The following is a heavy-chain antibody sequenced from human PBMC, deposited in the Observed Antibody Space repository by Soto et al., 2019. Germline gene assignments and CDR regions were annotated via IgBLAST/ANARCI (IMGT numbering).Heavy chain of an antibody. V-gene: IGHV3-30*18. D-gene: IGHD3-22*01. J-gene: IGHJ3*02. CDR1: GFTFSSYG. CDR3: AKESWSSGNAFDI. Sequence: QVQLVESGGGVVQPGRSLRLSCAASGFTFSSYGMHWVRQAPGKGLEWVAGISYDGSNKYYADSVKGRFTISRDNSKNTLYLQMNSLRAEDTAVYYCAKESWSSGNAFDIWGQGTMVTVSS. CDR2: ISYDGSNK.